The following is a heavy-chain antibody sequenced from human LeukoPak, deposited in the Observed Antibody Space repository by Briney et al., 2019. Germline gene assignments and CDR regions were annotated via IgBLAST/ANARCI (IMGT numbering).Heavy chain of an antibody. V-gene: IGHV3-23*01. CDR3: AKGQISRSDRFGY. D-gene: IGHD3-3*02. Sequence: GGSLRLSCAASGFNFSSYGMTWVRQAPGKGLEWVSIISGSGRDTYYADSVKGRFTISRDKSKNTLYLQMNSLRAEDTAVHYCAKGQISRSDRFGYWGQGTLVTVSS. J-gene: IGHJ4*02. CDR1: GFNFSSYG. CDR2: ISGSGRDT.